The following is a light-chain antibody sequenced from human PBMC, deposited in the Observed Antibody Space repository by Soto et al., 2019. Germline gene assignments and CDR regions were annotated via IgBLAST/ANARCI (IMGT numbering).Light chain of an antibody. V-gene: IGKV3D-20*01. Sequence: EIVLTQSPATLSLSPGERATLSCGARQSVSSSYLAWYQQKPGLAPRLLIYDASSRATGIPDRFSGSGSGTDFTLTISRLEPEDFAVYYCQQYGSSPLTFGQGTKVEIK. J-gene: IGKJ1*01. CDR3: QQYGSSPLT. CDR2: DAS. CDR1: QSVSSSY.